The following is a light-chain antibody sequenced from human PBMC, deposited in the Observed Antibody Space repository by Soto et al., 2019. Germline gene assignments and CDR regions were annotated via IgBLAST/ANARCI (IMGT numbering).Light chain of an antibody. CDR3: QQYGSSPQVT. CDR1: QSVSSSA. J-gene: IGKJ5*01. Sequence: TQSPSTLSASVGGRVTITCRASQSVSSSALVWYQQKPGQAPRRLIYGASYRATGIPDRFSGSGSGTDFTLTISRLEPEDFAVYYCQQYGSSPQVTFGQGTRLEIK. V-gene: IGKV3-20*01. CDR2: GAS.